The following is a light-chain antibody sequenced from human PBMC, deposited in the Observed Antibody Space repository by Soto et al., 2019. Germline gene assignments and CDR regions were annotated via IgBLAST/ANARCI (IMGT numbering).Light chain of an antibody. CDR3: SSYTNSSPFV. Sequence: QSALTEPPSVPGSPGQSITISCTGTSRDVGGYNYVSWYQQHPGKAPKLMIYDVSYWPSGVSNRFSGSKSGNTASLTISGLQAEDEADYYCSSYTNSSPFVFGTGTKVTVL. J-gene: IGLJ1*01. CDR1: SRDVGGYNY. V-gene: IGLV2-14*01. CDR2: DVS.